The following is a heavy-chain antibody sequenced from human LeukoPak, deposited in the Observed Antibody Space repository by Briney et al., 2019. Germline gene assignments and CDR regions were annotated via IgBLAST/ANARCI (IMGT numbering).Heavy chain of an antibody. J-gene: IGHJ4*02. CDR2: IYSGGST. CDR3: ASGRPRYYYDSSGYYYFDY. V-gene: IGHV3-66*01. CDR1: GFTVSSNY. Sequence: PGGSLRLSCAASGFTVSSNYMSWVRQAPGKGLEWVSVIYSGGSTYYADSVKGRFTISRDNSKNTLYLQMNSLRAEDTAVYYCASGRPRYYYDSSGYYYFDYWGQGTLVTVSS. D-gene: IGHD3-22*01.